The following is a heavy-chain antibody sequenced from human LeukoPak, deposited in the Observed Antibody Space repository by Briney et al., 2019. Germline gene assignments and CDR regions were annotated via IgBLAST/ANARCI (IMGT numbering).Heavy chain of an antibody. D-gene: IGHD5-24*01. CDR3: ARAVEMATIGGNYYYYMDV. CDR1: GGTFSSYA. CDR2: IIPIFATA. V-gene: IGHV1-69*13. Sequence: SVKVSCKASGGTFSSYAISWVRQAPGQGLEWMGGIIPIFATANYAHKFQGRVTITADESTSTAYMELSSLRSEDTAVYYCARAVEMATIGGNYYYYMDVWGKGTTVTISS. J-gene: IGHJ6*03.